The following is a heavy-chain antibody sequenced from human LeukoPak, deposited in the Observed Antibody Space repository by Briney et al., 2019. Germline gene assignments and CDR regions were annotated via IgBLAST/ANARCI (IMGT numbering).Heavy chain of an antibody. V-gene: IGHV4-34*01. D-gene: IGHD4-17*01. CDR2: IHHSGTT. CDR3: TGQSGTVTPIDY. J-gene: IGHJ4*02. CDR1: GGSINGYS. Sequence: PSETLSLTCTIRGGSINGYSWSWIRQTPGKGLEWIGEIHHSGTTNYRPSLKSRVTISFDKSKNQFSLTLTSVTAADTAVYYCTGQSGTVTPIDYWGQGTLVTVSS.